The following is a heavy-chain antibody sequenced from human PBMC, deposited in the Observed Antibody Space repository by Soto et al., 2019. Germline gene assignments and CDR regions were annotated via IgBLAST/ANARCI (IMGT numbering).Heavy chain of an antibody. V-gene: IGHV4-31*11. Sequence: LSLTCAVSGGTINSGGYYWTWIRQNPGKGLECIGYIYYTGSTSYNPSLKSRLTMSIDTSKNQFSLRLTSVTAADTAVYYCARLRSSSGFRHFDYWGQGTQVTVSS. CDR3: ARLRSSSGFRHFDY. CDR1: GGTINSGGYY. D-gene: IGHD3-22*01. J-gene: IGHJ4*02. CDR2: IYYTGST.